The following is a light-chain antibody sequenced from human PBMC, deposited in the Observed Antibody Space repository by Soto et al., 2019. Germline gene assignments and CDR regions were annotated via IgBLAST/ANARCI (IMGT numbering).Light chain of an antibody. CDR3: QQYDNVFN. V-gene: IGKV1-33*01. CDR2: DAS. CDR1: QGITMY. J-gene: IGKJ5*01. Sequence: DIQMTQSPSSLSAPVGDSVTITCQASQGITMYLNWYQQKPGKAPKLLIYDASNLQTGVPSRFSSSGYGTDFTFTISSLQPEDIATYYCQQYDNVFNFGQGTRLEIK.